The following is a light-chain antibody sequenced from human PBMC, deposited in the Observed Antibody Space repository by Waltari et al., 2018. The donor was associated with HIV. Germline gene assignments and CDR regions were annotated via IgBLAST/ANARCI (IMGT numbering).Light chain of an antibody. V-gene: IGLV2-8*01. Sequence: QSALTQPTSASGSPGPSVTISCTGTSSDVGGYHSVSWYQQHPGKAPQFIIYQVTNRPSGVPDRFSGSKSGNTASLTVSGLQVEDEADYYCSSYAGSNNVVFGGGTKLTVL. CDR2: QVT. CDR1: SSDVGGYHS. CDR3: SSYAGSNNVV. J-gene: IGLJ2*01.